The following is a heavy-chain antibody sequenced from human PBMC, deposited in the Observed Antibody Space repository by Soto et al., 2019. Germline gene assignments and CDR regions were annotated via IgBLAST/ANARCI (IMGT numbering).Heavy chain of an antibody. D-gene: IGHD3-3*01. CDR2: INPNSGGT. CDR1: GYPFICYY. V-gene: IGHV1-2*04. Sequence: ASVKVSCKASGYPFICYYLHWVLQAPGQGLEWMGWINPNSGGTNYAQKFQGWVTMTRDTSISTAYMDVSRLRSDDTAVYYCARDRPDFKGGMDVWGQGTTVTVSS. J-gene: IGHJ6*02. CDR3: ARDRPDFKGGMDV.